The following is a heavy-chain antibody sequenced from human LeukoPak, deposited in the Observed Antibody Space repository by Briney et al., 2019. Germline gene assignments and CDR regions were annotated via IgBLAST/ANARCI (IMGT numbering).Heavy chain of an antibody. CDR1: GYSFTSYW. Sequence: GESLKISCKGSGYSFTSYWTGWVRQMPGKGLEWMGIIYPGDSDTRYSPSFQGQVTISADKSISTAYLQWSSLKASDTAMYYCARHGDGYNRDDAFDIWGQGTMVTVSS. CDR2: IYPGDSDT. CDR3: ARHGDGYNRDDAFDI. J-gene: IGHJ3*02. V-gene: IGHV5-51*01. D-gene: IGHD5-24*01.